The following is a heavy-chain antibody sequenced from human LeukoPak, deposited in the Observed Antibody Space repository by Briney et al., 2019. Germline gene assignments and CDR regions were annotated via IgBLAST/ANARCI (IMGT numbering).Heavy chain of an antibody. D-gene: IGHD3-22*01. Sequence: GGSLRLSCAASGFTFSSSWMHWVCQAPEKGLEWVADIKCDGSEKYYVDSVKGRFTISRDNAKNSLYLQMNSLRAEDTAVYYCARSSGPLRLWGQGTLVTVSS. CDR3: ARSSGPLRL. CDR2: IKCDGSEK. V-gene: IGHV3-52*01. CDR1: GFTFSSSW. J-gene: IGHJ1*01.